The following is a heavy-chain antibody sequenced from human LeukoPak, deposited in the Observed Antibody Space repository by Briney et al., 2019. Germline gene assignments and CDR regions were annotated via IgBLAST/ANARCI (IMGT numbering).Heavy chain of an antibody. CDR3: AREGGPYRPLDC. CDR2: ANLSGRT. V-gene: IGHV4-4*02. CDR1: GGSISSTNW. J-gene: IGHJ4*02. Sequence: SGPTLVKPSGTLSLTCGVSGGSISSTNWWTWVRQPPGEGVEWIGEANLSGRTNSNPSLESRVTMSVDMSENHISLKLTSVPAADTAVYYCAREGGPYRPLDCSGQGTLVTVSS.